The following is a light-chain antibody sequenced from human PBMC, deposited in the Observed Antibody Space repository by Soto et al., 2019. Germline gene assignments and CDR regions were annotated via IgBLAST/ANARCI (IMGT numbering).Light chain of an antibody. CDR1: SYNIGGGYD. Sequence: QAVVTQPPSVSGAPGQAVTISCTGTSYNIGGGYDVHWYRQLPGEAPKLIIYDNDNRPSWVPYRFSGSKSGTSTSMAITGGQAEDDADEYCQSHDTSRSGPVVVGGGTKLTVL. CDR3: QSHDTSRSGPVV. CDR2: DND. J-gene: IGLJ2*01. V-gene: IGLV1-40*01.